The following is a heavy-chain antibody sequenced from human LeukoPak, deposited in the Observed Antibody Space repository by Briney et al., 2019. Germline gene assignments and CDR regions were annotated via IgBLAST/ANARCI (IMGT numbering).Heavy chain of an antibody. CDR3: ARQFRGQYGSGRTYYYYYMDV. J-gene: IGHJ6*03. V-gene: IGHV5-51*01. Sequence: GESLKISCKGSGYSFTSYWIGWVRQMPGKGLEWMGIIYPGDSDTRYSPSFQGQVTISADKSISTAYLQWSSLKASDTAMYYCARQFRGQYGSGRTYYYYYMDVWGKGTTVTVSS. CDR2: IYPGDSDT. CDR1: GYSFTSYW. D-gene: IGHD3-10*01.